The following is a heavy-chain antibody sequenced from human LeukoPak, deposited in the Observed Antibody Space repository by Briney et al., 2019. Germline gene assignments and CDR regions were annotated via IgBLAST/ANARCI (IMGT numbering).Heavy chain of an antibody. CDR1: GGSISSYY. CDR2: IYTSGST. V-gene: IGHV4-4*07. D-gene: IGHD3-3*01. Sequence: KSSETPSLTCTVSGGSISSYYWSWIRQPAGKGLEWIGRIYTSGSTNYNPSLKSRVTVSVDKSKNQFSLKLSSVTAADTAVYYCARDQVFGVVHHDAFDIWGQGTMVTVSS. CDR3: ARDQVFGVVHHDAFDI. J-gene: IGHJ3*02.